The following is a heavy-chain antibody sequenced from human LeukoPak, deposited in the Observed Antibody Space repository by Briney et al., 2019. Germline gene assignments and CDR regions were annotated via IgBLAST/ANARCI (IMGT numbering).Heavy chain of an antibody. CDR3: ARGRDHAFDI. CDR2: ISSSSNGI. CDR1: GLAFTTSA. Sequence: GGSLRLSCVASGLAFTTSAMNWVRQTPGKGLEWLSFISSSSNGIYYGDSVRGRFTISRDNAKNSLYLQMNSLRAEDTAIYFCARGRDHAFDIWGQGTRVTVSS. V-gene: IGHV3-48*01. J-gene: IGHJ3*02.